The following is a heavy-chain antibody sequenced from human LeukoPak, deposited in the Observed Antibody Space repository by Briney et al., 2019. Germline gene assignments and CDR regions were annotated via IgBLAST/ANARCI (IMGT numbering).Heavy chain of an antibody. D-gene: IGHD4-17*01. Sequence: GESLKISCKASGYRFTSYWIGWVRQMPGKGLEWMGIIYPGDSDTRYSPSFQGQVTISADKSISTAYLQWSSLKASDTAMYYCARPEEHGDYVHDAFDIWGQGTMVTVSS. CDR1: GYRFTSYW. CDR2: IYPGDSDT. V-gene: IGHV5-51*01. CDR3: ARPEEHGDYVHDAFDI. J-gene: IGHJ3*02.